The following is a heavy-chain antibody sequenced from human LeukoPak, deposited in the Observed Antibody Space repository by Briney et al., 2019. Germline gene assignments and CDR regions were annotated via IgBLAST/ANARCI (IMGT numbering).Heavy chain of an antibody. V-gene: IGHV3-30*02. CDR2: IRFDGINK. CDR1: GFTFSSYG. J-gene: IGHJ4*02. D-gene: IGHD3-16*01. Sequence: GGSLRLSCAASGFTFSSYGMHWVRQAPGKGLEWVAFIRFDGINKYYADSVKGRFTISRDNSKNTLYLQMNSLRADDTAVYYCVKDLPVLHCWGQGTLVTVSS. CDR3: VKDLPVLHC.